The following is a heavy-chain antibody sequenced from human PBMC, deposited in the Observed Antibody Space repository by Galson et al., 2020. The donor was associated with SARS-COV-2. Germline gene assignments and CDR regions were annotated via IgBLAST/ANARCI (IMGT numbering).Heavy chain of an antibody. Sequence: ASVKVSCKASGYAFTDYFIHWVRQAPGQGLEWMGRISPKSGVTIYAQKFQGYVTMTRDTSIKTAYMELLRLKSDDTAIYYCARIKGDQYTLDLWGQGTVVTVSS. D-gene: IGHD3-10*01. CDR1: GYAFTDYF. CDR2: ISPKSGVT. V-gene: IGHV1-2*04. J-gene: IGHJ3*01. CDR3: ARIKGDQYTLDL.